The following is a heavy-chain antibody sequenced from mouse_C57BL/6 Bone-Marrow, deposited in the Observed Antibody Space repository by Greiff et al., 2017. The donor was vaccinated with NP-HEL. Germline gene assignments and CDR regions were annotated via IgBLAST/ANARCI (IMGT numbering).Heavy chain of an antibody. CDR1: GYTFTSYW. CDR3: ALTYTFDY. CDR2: IDPSDSYT. Sequence: QVQLQQPGAELVKPGASVKLSCKASGYTFTSYWMQWVKQRPGQGLEWIGEIDPSDSYTNYNQKFKDKATLTADKSSSTAYMQLSSLTSEDSAVYYCALTYTFDYWGQGTTLTVSS. V-gene: IGHV1-50*01. J-gene: IGHJ2*01. D-gene: IGHD5-1*01.